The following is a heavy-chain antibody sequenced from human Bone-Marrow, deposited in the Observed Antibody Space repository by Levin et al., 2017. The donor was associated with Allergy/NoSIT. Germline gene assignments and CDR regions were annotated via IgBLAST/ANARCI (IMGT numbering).Heavy chain of an antibody. CDR1: GGSISSSNW. V-gene: IGHV4-4*02. CDR3: ARDRGDSSSFARGGFDY. D-gene: IGHD6-6*01. CDR2: IYHSGST. Sequence: SETLSLTCAVSGGSISSSNWWSWVRQPPGKGLEWIGEIYHSGSTNYNPSLKSRVTISVDKSKNQFSLKLSSVTAADTAVYYCARDRGDSSSFARGGFDYWGQGTLVTVSS. J-gene: IGHJ4*02.